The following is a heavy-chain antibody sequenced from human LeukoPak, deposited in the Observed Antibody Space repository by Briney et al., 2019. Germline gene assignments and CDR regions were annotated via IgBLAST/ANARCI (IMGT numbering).Heavy chain of an antibody. CDR1: GFTFSNYG. CDR2: ISYDGSNK. V-gene: IGHV3-30*18. Sequence: GGSLRLSCAASGFTFSNYGIHWVRQAPGKGREWVAVISYDGSNKYYAASVKGRFTLSRDNSQNTLYLKMNSLRAEDTAVYHCAKSNGYGLVDIWGQGTMVTVSS. J-gene: IGHJ3*02. D-gene: IGHD3-10*01. CDR3: AKSNGYGLVDI.